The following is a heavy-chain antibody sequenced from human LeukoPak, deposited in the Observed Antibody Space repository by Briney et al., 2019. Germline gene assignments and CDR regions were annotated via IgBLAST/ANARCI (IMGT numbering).Heavy chain of an antibody. J-gene: IGHJ5*02. CDR2: IYYSGST. Sequence: SESLPLTCTVSGGSISSYYWSWIRQPPGKGLEWIGYIYYSGSTNYNPSLKSRVTISVDTSKNQFSLKLSSVTAADTAVYYCARAGSLVRGVHSNWFDPWGQGTLVTVSS. CDR3: ARAGSLVRGVHSNWFDP. V-gene: IGHV4-59*01. D-gene: IGHD3-10*01. CDR1: GGSISSYY.